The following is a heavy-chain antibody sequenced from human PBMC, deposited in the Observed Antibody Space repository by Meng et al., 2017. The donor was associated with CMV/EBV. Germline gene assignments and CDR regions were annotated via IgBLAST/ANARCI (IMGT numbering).Heavy chain of an antibody. V-gene: IGHV4-34*01. CDR2: INHSGST. Sequence: GSCRGYNWSWIRQPQGKGLEWIGEINHSGSTNYNPSLKSRVTISVDTSKNQFSLKLSSVTAADTAVYYCASSNYDFWSGYSYYFDYWGQGTLVTVSS. CDR1: GSCRGYN. J-gene: IGHJ4*02. D-gene: IGHD3-3*01. CDR3: ASSNYDFWSGYSYYFDY.